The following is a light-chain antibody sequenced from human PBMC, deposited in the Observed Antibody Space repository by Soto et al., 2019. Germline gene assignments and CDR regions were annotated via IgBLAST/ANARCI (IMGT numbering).Light chain of an antibody. V-gene: IGKV3-15*01. CDR3: QQYNNWPPYT. J-gene: IGKJ2*01. CDR2: GAS. CDR1: QSVSSN. Sequence: EIVMTQSPATLSVSPGDRATLSCRASQSVSSNLAWYQQKPGQAPRLLIYGASARATGIPARFSGSGSGTEFTLTISSLQSEDFAVYYCQQYNNWPPYTFGQGTQLEI.